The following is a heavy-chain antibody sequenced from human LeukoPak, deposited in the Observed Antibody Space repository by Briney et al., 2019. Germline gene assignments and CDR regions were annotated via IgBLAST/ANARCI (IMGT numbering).Heavy chain of an antibody. V-gene: IGHV3-20*04. CDR2: INWNGGST. D-gene: IGHD3-9*01. J-gene: IGHJ5*02. CDR3: ARDRPIEGGSWLITWFDP. Sequence: SGGSLRLSCAASGFTFDDYGMSWVRQAPGKGLEWVSGINWNGGSTGYADSVKGRFTISRDNAKNSLYLQMNSLRAEDTALYYCARDRPIEGGSWLITWFDPWGQGTLVTVSS. CDR1: GFTFDDYG.